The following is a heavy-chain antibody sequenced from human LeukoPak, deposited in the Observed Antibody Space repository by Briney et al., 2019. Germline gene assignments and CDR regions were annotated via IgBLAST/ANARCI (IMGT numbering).Heavy chain of an antibody. J-gene: IGHJ3*02. CDR2: IWYDGSNK. CDR1: GFTFSSYG. Sequence: GGSLRLSCAASGFTFSSYGMHWVRQAPGKGLGWVAVIWYDGSNKYYADSVKGRFTISRDNSKNTLYLQMNSLRAEDTAVYYCARGSVHDAFDIWGQGTMVTVSS. CDR3: ARGSVHDAFDI. V-gene: IGHV3-33*01.